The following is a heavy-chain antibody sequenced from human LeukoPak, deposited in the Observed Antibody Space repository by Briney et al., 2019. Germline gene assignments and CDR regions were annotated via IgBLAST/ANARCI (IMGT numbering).Heavy chain of an antibody. D-gene: IGHD6-13*01. V-gene: IGHV3-23*01. CDR1: GFTFSSYA. CDR2: ISGSGGST. CDR3: AKGSSNWRDYYYFDY. Sequence: PGGSLRLSCAASGFTFSSYAMSWVRQAPGKGLEWVSAISGSGGSTYYADSVKGRFIISRDNSKNTLYLQMNSLRVEDTAVYYCAKGSSNWRDYYYFDYWGQGTLVTVSS. J-gene: IGHJ4*02.